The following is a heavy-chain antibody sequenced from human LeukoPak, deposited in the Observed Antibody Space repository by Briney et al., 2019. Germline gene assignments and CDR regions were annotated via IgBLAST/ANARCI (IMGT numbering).Heavy chain of an antibody. Sequence: ASVKVSCTASGYTFTSYAIHWVRQAPGQRLEWMGWINTGNGNTKYSQKFQGRVTITRDTSASTAHMELSSLRSEDTAVYYCARAKDSTMIGMDVWGQGTTVIVSS. CDR2: INTGNGNT. V-gene: IGHV1-3*04. D-gene: IGHD2/OR15-2a*01. CDR1: GYTFTSYA. J-gene: IGHJ6*02. CDR3: ARAKDSTMIGMDV.